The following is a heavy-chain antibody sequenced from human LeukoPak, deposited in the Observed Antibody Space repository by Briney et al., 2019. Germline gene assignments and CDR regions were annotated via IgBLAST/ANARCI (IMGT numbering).Heavy chain of an antibody. J-gene: IGHJ4*02. D-gene: IGHD1-14*01. Sequence: GGSLRLSCAASGFTVITNDMTWVRQAPGKGLEWVPVLYSDGNTKYADSVQGRFTISRDNSKNTLYLEMNSLSPDDTAVYYCARGVEPLAANTLAYWGQGTLATVSS. CDR1: GFTVITND. CDR2: LYSDGNT. V-gene: IGHV3-53*01. CDR3: ARGVEPLAANTLAY.